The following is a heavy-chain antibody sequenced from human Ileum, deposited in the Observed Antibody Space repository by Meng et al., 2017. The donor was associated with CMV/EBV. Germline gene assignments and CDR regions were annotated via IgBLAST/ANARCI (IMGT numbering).Heavy chain of an antibody. V-gene: IGHV1-69*02. CDR1: GGTFCSYT. Sequence: CQASGGTFCSYTIGRARPAPGHGLEWMGRFIPILGIPNYAQKFQSSVTITADQATSTAYMELSSLRSEDTAVYYCARLEQQLIPWFDPWGQGTLVTVSS. D-gene: IGHD6-13*01. J-gene: IGHJ5*02. CDR3: ARLEQQLIPWFDP. CDR2: FIPILGIP.